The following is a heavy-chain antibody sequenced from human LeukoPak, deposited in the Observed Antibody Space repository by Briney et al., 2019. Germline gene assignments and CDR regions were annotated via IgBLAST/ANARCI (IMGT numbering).Heavy chain of an antibody. J-gene: IGHJ4*02. Sequence: PSQTLSPTCAVSGGSISSGGYSWSWIRQPPGKGLEWIGYIYHSGSTYYNPSLKSRVTISGDRSKNQFSLTLSSVTAADTAVYYCARPGYGDYYFDYWGQGALVTVSS. D-gene: IGHD4-17*01. V-gene: IGHV4-30-2*01. CDR3: ARPGYGDYYFDY. CDR1: GGSISSGGYS. CDR2: IYHSGST.